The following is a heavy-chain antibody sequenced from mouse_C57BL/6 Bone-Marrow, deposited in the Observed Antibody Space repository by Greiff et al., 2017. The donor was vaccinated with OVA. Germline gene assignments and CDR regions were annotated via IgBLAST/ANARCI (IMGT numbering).Heavy chain of an antibody. CDR2: INPSTGGT. J-gene: IGHJ4*01. D-gene: IGHD2-3*01. V-gene: IGHV1-42*01. CDR1: GYSFTGYY. CDR3: ARIGGGYDYAMDY. Sequence: EVQLVESGPELVKPGASVKISCKASGYSFTGYYMNWVKQSPEKSLEWIGEINPSTGGTTYNQKFKAKATLTVDKSSSTAYMQLKSLTSEDSAVYYCARIGGGYDYAMDYWGQGTSVTVSS.